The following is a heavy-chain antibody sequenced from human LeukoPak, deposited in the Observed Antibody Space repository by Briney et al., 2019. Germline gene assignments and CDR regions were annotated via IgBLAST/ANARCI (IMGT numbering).Heavy chain of an antibody. CDR1: GFTFSSYW. J-gene: IGHJ4*02. D-gene: IGHD3-16*01. Sequence: GGSLRLSCAASGFTFSSYWMTWVRQAPGKGLEWVANIKHNGDELDYVDSVEDRFTISRDNAKNSLYLHMTGLRAEDTAVYYCARELRTFDSWGQGTLVTVSS. CDR2: IKHNGDEL. V-gene: IGHV3-7*01. CDR3: ARELRTFDS.